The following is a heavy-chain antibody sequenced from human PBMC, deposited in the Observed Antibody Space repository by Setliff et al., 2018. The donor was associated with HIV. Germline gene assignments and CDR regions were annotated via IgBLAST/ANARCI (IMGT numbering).Heavy chain of an antibody. CDR3: ARVQVGDPYYSNYYMDV. Sequence: PSETLSLTCTVSAYSIRNGYYWGWIRQSPGKGLEWIGTLYYDGNTYYNPSLKSRVTMSVDASKNQFSLNLNSVTAADTAVYYCARVQVGDPYYSNYYMDVWGEGTTVTVSS. CDR2: LYYDGNT. D-gene: IGHD2-8*02. CDR1: AYSIRNGYY. J-gene: IGHJ6*03. V-gene: IGHV4-38-2*02.